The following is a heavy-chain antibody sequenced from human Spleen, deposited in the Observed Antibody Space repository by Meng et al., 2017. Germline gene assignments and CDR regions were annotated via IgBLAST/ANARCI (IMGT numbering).Heavy chain of an antibody. CDR1: GYTFISYG. CDR3: ARDDYGDPLGS. J-gene: IGHJ5*02. D-gene: IGHD4/OR15-4a*01. Sequence: QVQLVQSGAEVKKPGASVKVACKASGYTFISYGISWVRQAPGQGLEWMGWISAYNGNTYYAEKVQDRLTMTTDTSTSTAYMELRSLRSDDTAVYYCARDDYGDPLGSWGQGTLVTVFS. CDR2: ISAYNGNT. V-gene: IGHV1-18*01.